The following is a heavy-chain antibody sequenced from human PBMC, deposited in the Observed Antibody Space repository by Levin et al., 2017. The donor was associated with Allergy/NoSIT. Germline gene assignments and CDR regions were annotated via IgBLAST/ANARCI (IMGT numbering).Heavy chain of an antibody. D-gene: IGHD4-17*01. J-gene: IGHJ4*02. CDR2: ISGTNGRT. CDR3: AKVRYGDWSQDY. Sequence: GGSLRLSCAASGFTFSSYDMTWVRQAPGKGLEWVSAISGTNGRTYYADSVKGRFTISRDNSKNTLYLQMASLRAEDTAVYFCAKVRYGDWSQDYWGQGTLVTVSS. CDR1: GFTFSSYD. V-gene: IGHV3-23*01.